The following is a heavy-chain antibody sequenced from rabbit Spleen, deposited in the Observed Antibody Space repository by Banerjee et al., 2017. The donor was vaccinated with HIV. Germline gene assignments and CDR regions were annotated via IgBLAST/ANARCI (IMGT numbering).Heavy chain of an antibody. Sequence: EESGGGLVQPGASLTLTCTASGVSFSANSYMCWVRQAPGKGLEWISCIDTGSSGFTYFASWAKGRFTISKTSSTTVTLQMTSLTAADTATYFCARDTSSSFSSYGMDLWGQGTLVTVS. CDR3: ARDTSSSFSSYGMDL. CDR2: IDTGSSGFT. V-gene: IGHV1S40*01. D-gene: IGHD1-1*01. J-gene: IGHJ6*01. CDR1: GVSFSANSY.